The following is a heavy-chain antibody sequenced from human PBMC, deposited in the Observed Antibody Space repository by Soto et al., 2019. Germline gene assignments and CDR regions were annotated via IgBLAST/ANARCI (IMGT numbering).Heavy chain of an antibody. D-gene: IGHD6-19*01. CDR2: INAGNGNT. V-gene: IGHV1-3*01. Sequence: ASVKVSCKASGYTFTAYAMHWVRQAPGQRLEWMGWINAGNGNTKYSQKFQGRVTITSDTSASTAYMELSSLISEDTAVYYCARAVAVPADFDYWGQGTLVTVSS. J-gene: IGHJ4*02. CDR1: GYTFTAYA. CDR3: ARAVAVPADFDY.